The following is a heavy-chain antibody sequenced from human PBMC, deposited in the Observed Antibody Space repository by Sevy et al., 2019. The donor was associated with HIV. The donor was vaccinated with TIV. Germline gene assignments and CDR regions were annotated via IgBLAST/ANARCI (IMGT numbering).Heavy chain of an antibody. D-gene: IGHD5-18*01. V-gene: IGHV3-74*01. CDR3: ERVRGYSYGEVDY. CDR2: ISSDGSIT. J-gene: IGHJ4*02. CDR1: GFTFSNYW. Sequence: GGSLRLSCAASGFTFSNYWMHWVRQAPEKGLMWVSRISSDGSITNYADSVKGRFTISSDNAMNTLYLQMNSLRVENTAVYYCERVRGYSYGEVDYWGQGTLDTVSS.